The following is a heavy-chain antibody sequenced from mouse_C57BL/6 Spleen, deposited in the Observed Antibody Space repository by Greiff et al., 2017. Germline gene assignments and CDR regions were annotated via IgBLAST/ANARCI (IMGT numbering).Heavy chain of an antibody. Sequence: QVQLQQSGTELVKPGASVKLSCKASGYTFTSYWMHWVKQRPGQGLEWIGNINPSNGGTNYNEKFKSKATLTVDKSSSTAYMQLSSLTSEVSAVXYCARKHGNPYYYAMDYWGQGTSVTVSS. V-gene: IGHV1-53*01. CDR1: GYTFTSYW. D-gene: IGHD2-1*01. J-gene: IGHJ4*01. CDR2: INPSNGGT. CDR3: ARKHGNPYYYAMDY.